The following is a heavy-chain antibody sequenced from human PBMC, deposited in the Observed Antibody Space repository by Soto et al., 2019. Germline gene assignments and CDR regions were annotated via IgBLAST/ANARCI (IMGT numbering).Heavy chain of an antibody. CDR2: IYYGGSI. J-gene: IGHJ5*02. CDR1: GGSISSGY. CDR3: TGAYYDVSGYSLDP. V-gene: IGHV4-59*01. D-gene: IGHD3-22*01. Sequence: SETLSLTCSVSGGSISSGYWTWTRQPPGKGLEWIGYIYYGGSINYNPSLKSRVIISVDTAKNQFSLRLSSVSAADTAVYYCTGAYYDVSGYSLDPWGQGTSVTVS.